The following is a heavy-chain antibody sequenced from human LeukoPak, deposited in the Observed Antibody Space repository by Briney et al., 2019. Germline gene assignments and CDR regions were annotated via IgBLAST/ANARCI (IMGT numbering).Heavy chain of an antibody. CDR3: ARAVIAAAGTTFDY. D-gene: IGHD6-13*01. CDR2: IIPILGIA. CDR1: GGTFSSYA. Sequence: AASVKVSCKASGGTFSSYAISWVRQAPGQGLEWMGRIIPILGIANYAQKFQGRVTITADKSTSTAYMELSSLRPEDTAVYYCARAVIAAAGTTFDYWGQGTLVTVSS. V-gene: IGHV1-69*04. J-gene: IGHJ4*02.